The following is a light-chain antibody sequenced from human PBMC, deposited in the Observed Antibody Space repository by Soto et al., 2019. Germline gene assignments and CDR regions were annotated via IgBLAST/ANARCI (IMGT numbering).Light chain of an antibody. CDR1: QTIDRW. V-gene: IGKV1-5*03. CDR3: QHYNSYSEA. Sequence: DIQMTHSPSTLSASVWDRVTITSRASQTIDRWLAGYQQKPGKAPKLLIYKASTLKSGVPSRFSGSGSGTEFTLTISSLQPDDFATYYCQHYNSYSEAFGQGTKVDIK. CDR2: KAS. J-gene: IGKJ1*01.